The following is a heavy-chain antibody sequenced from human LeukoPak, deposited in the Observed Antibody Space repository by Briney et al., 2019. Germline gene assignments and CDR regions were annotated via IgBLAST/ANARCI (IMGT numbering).Heavy chain of an antibody. V-gene: IGHV3-23*01. CDR1: GFSFTNGW. D-gene: IGHD4-17*01. CDR3: AKGYGDYKL. CDR2: ISGSGGST. J-gene: IGHJ4*02. Sequence: PGGSLRLSCAASGFSFTNGWMSWVRQAPGKGLEWVSAISGSGGSTYYADSVKGRFTISRDNSKNTLYLQMNSLRAEDTAVYYCAKGYGDYKLWGQGTLVTVSS.